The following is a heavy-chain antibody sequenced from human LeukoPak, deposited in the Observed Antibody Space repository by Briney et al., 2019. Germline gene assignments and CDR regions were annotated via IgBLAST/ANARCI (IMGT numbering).Heavy chain of an antibody. CDR2: ISGSGGST. V-gene: IGHV3-23*01. CDR3: AKAPEDSSGWDNWFDP. J-gene: IGHJ5*02. D-gene: IGHD6-19*01. Sequence: GGSLRLSCAASGFTFSSYAMSWVRQAPGKGLEWVSAISGSGGSTYYADSVKGRFTISRDNSKNTLYLQMNSLRAEDTAVYYCAKAPEDSSGWDNWFDPWGQGTLVTVSS. CDR1: GFTFSSYA.